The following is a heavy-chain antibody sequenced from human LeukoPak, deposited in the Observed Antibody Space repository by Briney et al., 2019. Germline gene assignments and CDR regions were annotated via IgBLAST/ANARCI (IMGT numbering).Heavy chain of an antibody. CDR1: GGSISSGSYY. V-gene: IGHV4-61*02. J-gene: IGHJ5*02. Sequence: NTSQTLSLTCTVSGGSISSGSYYWSWIRQPAGKGLEWIGRVYSSGSTNYNPSLKSRVTISVDTSKNQFSLKLSSVTAADTAVYYCARGGIWGFDPWGQGTLVTVSS. CDR2: VYSSGST. CDR3: ARGGIWGFDP. D-gene: IGHD2-21*01.